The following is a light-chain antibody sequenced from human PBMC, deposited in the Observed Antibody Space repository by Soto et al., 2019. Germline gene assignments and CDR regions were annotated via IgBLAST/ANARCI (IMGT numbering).Light chain of an antibody. V-gene: IGLV1-40*01. CDR2: GNS. J-gene: IGLJ2*01. Sequence: QSVLTQPPSVSGAPGPRVTISCTGSSSNIGAGYDVHWYQQLPGTAPKLLIYGNSNRPSGVPDRFSGSKSGTSASLAITGRQAEDEADYYCQSYDSSLSGPVVFGGGTQLTVL. CDR3: QSYDSSLSGPVV. CDR1: SSNIGAGYD.